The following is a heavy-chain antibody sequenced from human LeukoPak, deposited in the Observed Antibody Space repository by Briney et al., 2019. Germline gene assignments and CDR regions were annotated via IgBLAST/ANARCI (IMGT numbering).Heavy chain of an antibody. CDR1: GDSFIIYG. CDR3: ATRDYYQEYYHH. CDR2: IIPVYGTT. D-gene: IGHD3-16*01. Sequence: SVKVSCKTSGDSFIIYGISWVRQAPRQGLERMGGIIPVYGTTYHAQKFQGRVTITADESTRIVYMELSGLRSDDTAVYYCATRDYYQEYYHHWGQGTLVTVSS. V-gene: IGHV1-69*01. J-gene: IGHJ1*01.